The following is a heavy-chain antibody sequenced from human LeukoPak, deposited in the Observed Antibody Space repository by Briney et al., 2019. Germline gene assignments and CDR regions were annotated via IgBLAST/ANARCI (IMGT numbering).Heavy chain of an antibody. V-gene: IGHV3-23*01. Sequence: GGSLRLSCAASGFTFSSYAMSWVRQAPGKGLEWVSAISGSGGSTYYADSVKGRFTISRDNSKNTLYLQMNSLRAEDTAVYYCAKAVVYDILTGYPSTYFDYWGQGTLVTVSS. J-gene: IGHJ4*02. CDR1: GFTFSSYA. CDR3: AKAVVYDILTGYPSTYFDY. D-gene: IGHD3-9*01. CDR2: ISGSGGST.